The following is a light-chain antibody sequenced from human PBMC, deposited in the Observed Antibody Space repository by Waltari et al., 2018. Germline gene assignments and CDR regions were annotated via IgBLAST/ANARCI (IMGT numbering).Light chain of an antibody. Sequence: DIQITPSPSSVSASVGDRVTITCRASQDVTKYIAWYLQKPGRAPKVLIFDVSTLQSGVPSRFSGSGAGTEYSLTISSLQPEAFGTDYCQQCDSLPPTFGQGTKVEI. CDR1: QDVTKY. V-gene: IGKV1-12*01. J-gene: IGKJ1*01. CDR3: QQCDSLPPT. CDR2: DVS.